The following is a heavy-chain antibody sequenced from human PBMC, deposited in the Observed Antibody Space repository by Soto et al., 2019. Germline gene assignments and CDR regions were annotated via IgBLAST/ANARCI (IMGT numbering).Heavy chain of an antibody. D-gene: IGHD3-16*02. Sequence: GESLKISCKGSGYSFTSYWIGWVRQMPGKGLEWMGIIYPGDSDTRYSPSFQGQVTISADKSISTAYLQWSSLKASDTAMYYCARQAVDYVWGSYRSRRYYYYYGMDVWGQGTTVTSP. V-gene: IGHV5-51*01. CDR1: GYSFTSYW. CDR2: IYPGDSDT. CDR3: ARQAVDYVWGSYRSRRYYYYYGMDV. J-gene: IGHJ6*02.